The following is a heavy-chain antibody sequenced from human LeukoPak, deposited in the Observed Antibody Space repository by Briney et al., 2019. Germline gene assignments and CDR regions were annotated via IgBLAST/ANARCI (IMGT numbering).Heavy chain of an antibody. V-gene: IGHV1-8*01. CDR1: GYTFTSYD. D-gene: IGHD6-6*01. CDR3: ATARHNIAANYYYYGMDV. J-gene: IGHJ6*02. Sequence: ASVKVSCKASGYTFTSYDINWVRQATGQGLEWMGWMNPNSGNTGYAQKFQGRVTMTRNTSISTAYMELSSLRSEDTAVYYCATARHNIAANYYYYGMDVWGQGTTVTVSS. CDR2: MNPNSGNT.